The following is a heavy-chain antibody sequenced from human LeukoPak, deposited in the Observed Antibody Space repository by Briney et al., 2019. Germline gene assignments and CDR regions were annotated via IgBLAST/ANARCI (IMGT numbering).Heavy chain of an antibody. J-gene: IGHJ4*02. CDR3: ARGGLDYFDS. D-gene: IGHD6-19*01. Sequence: KPSETLSLTCTVPGGSISSSDYYWGWIRQPPGKGLEWIATISHSGSTYYNPSLKSQVTISVDTSKNQFSLKLSSVTAADTAVYYCARGGLDYFDSWGQGTLVTVSS. V-gene: IGHV4-39*07. CDR1: GGSISSSDYY. CDR2: ISHSGST.